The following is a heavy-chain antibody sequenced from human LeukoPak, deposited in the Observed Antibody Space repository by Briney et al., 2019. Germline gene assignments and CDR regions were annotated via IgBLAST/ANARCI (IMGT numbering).Heavy chain of an antibody. CDR2: VKPNSGGT. CDR1: GSTFTSYY. Sequence: ASVKVSCKATGSTFTSYYMHWVRQAPGQGLEWMGGVKPNSGGTNYAQRFQGRVTMTRDTSISTAYMELSSLRAEDTAAYYCAKVITPVLRYFDWPAGDFDYWGQGTLVTVSS. D-gene: IGHD3-9*01. J-gene: IGHJ4*02. V-gene: IGHV1-2*02. CDR3: AKVITPVLRYFDWPAGDFDY.